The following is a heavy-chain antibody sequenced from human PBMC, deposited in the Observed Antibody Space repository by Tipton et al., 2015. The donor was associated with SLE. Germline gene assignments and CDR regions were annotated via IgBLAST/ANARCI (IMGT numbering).Heavy chain of an antibody. Sequence: TLSLTCAVSGGSISSSNWWSWVRQPPGKGLEWIGEIYHSGSTNYSPSLKSRVTLSVDMSKNQFSLKLISVTAADTAVYYCGRGGLRMRDWIDYWGQGTLVNVSS. J-gene: IGHJ4*02. CDR2: IYHSGST. V-gene: IGHV4-4*02. D-gene: IGHD1-14*01. CDR1: GGSISSSNW. CDR3: GRGGLRMRDWIDY.